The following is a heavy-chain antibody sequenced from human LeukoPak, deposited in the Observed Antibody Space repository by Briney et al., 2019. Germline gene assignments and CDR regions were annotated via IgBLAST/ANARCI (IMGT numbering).Heavy chain of an antibody. Sequence: GGSLRLSCVASGFTFSSHGMNWVRQAPGKGLEWVSGITSGTRTYYADSVKGRFAISRDNSKNTMYLQMNSLRAEDTAVYYCAKGSGSYGQDLYYWGQGTLVTVSS. D-gene: IGHD3-3*01. V-gene: IGHV3-23*01. CDR3: AKGSGSYGQDLYY. CDR1: GFTFSSHG. CDR2: ITSGTRT. J-gene: IGHJ4*02.